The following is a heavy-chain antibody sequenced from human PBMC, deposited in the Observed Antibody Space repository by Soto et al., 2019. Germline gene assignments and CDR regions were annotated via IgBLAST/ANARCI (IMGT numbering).Heavy chain of an antibody. CDR1: GYSFTSYW. CDR2: IYPGDSDT. CDR3: ARLISGSIAVAGTPKGGMDV. J-gene: IGHJ6*02. V-gene: IGHV5-51*01. Sequence: PGESLKISCKGSGYSFTSYWIGWVRQMPGKGLEWMGIIYPGDSDTRYSPSFQGQVTISADKSISTAYLQWSSLKASDTAMYYCARLISGSIAVAGTPKGGMDVWGQGTTVTVSS. D-gene: IGHD6-19*01.